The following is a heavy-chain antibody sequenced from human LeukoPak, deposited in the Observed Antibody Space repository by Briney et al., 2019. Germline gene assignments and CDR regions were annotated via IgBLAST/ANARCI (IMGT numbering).Heavy chain of an antibody. V-gene: IGHV3-49*03. Sequence: GGSLRLSCTASGFTFADFTVSWFRQSPGQGLEWVGFVRSNVYGGTTEHAASVEARFTISRDDSNSIAYLQMNSLKTEDTAVYYCTRGSGRYVMVDWWGQGTLVTVSS. CDR2: VRSNVYGGTT. J-gene: IGHJ4*02. D-gene: IGHD6-19*01. CDR1: GFTFADFT. CDR3: TRGSGRYVMVDW.